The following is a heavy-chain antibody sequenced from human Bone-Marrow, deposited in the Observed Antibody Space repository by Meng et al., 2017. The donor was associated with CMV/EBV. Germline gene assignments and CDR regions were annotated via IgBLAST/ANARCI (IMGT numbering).Heavy chain of an antibody. CDR2: IYSDGRT. D-gene: IGHD5-18*01. J-gene: IGHJ6*02. CDR3: SRGERGYSYGFYYYYGMDV. Sequence: GESLKISCAASGFTVSSNYMNWVRQAPGKGLEWVSVIYSDGRTYYADSVKGRFTISRDNAKNSLYLQMNSLRAEDTAVYYCSRGERGYSYGFYYYYGMDVWGQGTTVTVSS. V-gene: IGHV3-66*01. CDR1: GFTVSSNY.